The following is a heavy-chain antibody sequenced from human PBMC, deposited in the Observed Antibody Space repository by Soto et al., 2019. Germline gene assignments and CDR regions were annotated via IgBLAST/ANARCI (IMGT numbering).Heavy chain of an antibody. D-gene: IGHD5-12*01. CDR3: ARVSTGGYDFSLDDY. Sequence: EVQLVESGGGLVQPGGSLRLSCAASGFTFSSYWMHWVRQGPGKGLVWVSRINSDGSRTTYADSVKGRFTLSRDNARNTLYLQMNSLRAEDTAVYYCARVSTGGYDFSLDDYWGQGTLVTVSS. J-gene: IGHJ4*02. CDR2: INSDGSRT. CDR1: GFTFSSYW. V-gene: IGHV3-74*01.